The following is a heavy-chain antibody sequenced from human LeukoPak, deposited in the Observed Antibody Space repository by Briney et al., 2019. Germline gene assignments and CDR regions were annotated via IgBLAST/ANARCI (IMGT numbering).Heavy chain of an antibody. CDR2: ISAGNGNT. V-gene: IGHV1-3*01. CDR1: GYTFTSYA. D-gene: IGHD5-18*01. CDR3: AIRRAPRYSYGPHYGMDV. J-gene: IGHJ6*02. Sequence: ASVKVSCKASGYTFTSYAIHWVRQAPGQRLEWMGWISAGNGNTKYSQNFQGRVTFISNTSATTAFMELSSLRSEDTAVYYCAIRRAPRYSYGPHYGMDVWGQGTTVTVSS.